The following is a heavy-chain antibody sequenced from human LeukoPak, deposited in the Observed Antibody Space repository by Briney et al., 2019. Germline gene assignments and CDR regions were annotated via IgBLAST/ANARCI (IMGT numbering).Heavy chain of an antibody. J-gene: IGHJ3*02. CDR2: IYPGDSET. D-gene: IGHD3-10*01. V-gene: IGHV5-51*01. CDR1: GYSFISNW. Sequence: GESLKISCKGSGYSFISNWIGWVRQMPGKGLEWMGIIYPGDSETRYSPSSQVLVTISADKAISTAYLQWSSLRASDTAMYYCAKFHYYYGSGIFDAFDIWGQGTMVTVSS. CDR3: AKFHYYYGSGIFDAFDI.